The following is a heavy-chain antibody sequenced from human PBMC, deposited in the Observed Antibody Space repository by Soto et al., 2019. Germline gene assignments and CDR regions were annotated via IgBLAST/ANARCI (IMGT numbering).Heavy chain of an antibody. Sequence: PGGSLRLSCAASGFTFSSYAMSWVRQAPGKGLEWVSAISGSGGSTYYADSVKGRFTISRDNSKNTLYLQMNSLRAEDTAVYYCAKDRSGYYDSSGCFDYWGQGTLVTVS. V-gene: IGHV3-23*01. J-gene: IGHJ4*02. D-gene: IGHD3-22*01. CDR1: GFTFSSYA. CDR3: AKDRSGYYDSSGCFDY. CDR2: ISGSGGST.